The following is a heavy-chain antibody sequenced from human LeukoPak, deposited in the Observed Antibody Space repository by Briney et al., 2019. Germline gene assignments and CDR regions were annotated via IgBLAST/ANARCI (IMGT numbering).Heavy chain of an antibody. CDR1: GGSISSSSYY. V-gene: IGHV4-39*07. CDR2: IYYSGST. CDR3: ARDIPSSTSWGWYFDY. Sequence: SETLSLTCTVSGGSISSSSYYWGWIRQPPGKGLEWIGSIYYSGSTYYNPFLKSRVTISVDTSKNQFSLKLSSVTAADTAVYYCARDIPSSTSWGWYFDYWGQGTLVTVSS. D-gene: IGHD2-2*01. J-gene: IGHJ4*02.